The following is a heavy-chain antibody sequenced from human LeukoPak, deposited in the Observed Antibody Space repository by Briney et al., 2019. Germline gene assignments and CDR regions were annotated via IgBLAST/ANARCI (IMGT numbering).Heavy chain of an antibody. CDR3: ARDYGGGWYQIDY. CDR1: GGSISSYH. V-gene: IGHV4-4*07. CDR2: IYSSGST. J-gene: IGHJ4*02. D-gene: IGHD6-13*01. Sequence: SETLSLTCSVSGGSISSYHWSWIRQPAGKELEWIGRIYSSGSTNYNPSLKSRVTISGDKSKNQLSLNLNSVTVADTALYYCARDYGGGWYQIDYWGQGTLVTVSS.